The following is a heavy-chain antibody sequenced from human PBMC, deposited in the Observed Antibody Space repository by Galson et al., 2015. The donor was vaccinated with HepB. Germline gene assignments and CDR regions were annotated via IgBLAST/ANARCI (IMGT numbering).Heavy chain of an antibody. CDR1: GDSVSSNSAA. CDR2: TYYRSEWYN. D-gene: IGHD3-22*01. Sequence: CAISGDSVSSNSAAWNWIRQSPSRGLEWLGRTYYRSEWYNDYAVSVKSRITINPDTSKNQFSLQLNSVTPEDTAVCYCARVLYYYDSSGYYYDTWGQGTLVTVSS. J-gene: IGHJ4*02. V-gene: IGHV6-1*01. CDR3: ARVLYYYDSSGYYYDT.